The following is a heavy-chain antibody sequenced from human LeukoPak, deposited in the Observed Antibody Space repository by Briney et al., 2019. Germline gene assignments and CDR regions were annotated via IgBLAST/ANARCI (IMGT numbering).Heavy chain of an antibody. V-gene: IGHV4-59*01. D-gene: IGHD6-13*01. CDR1: GGSISSYY. J-gene: IGHJ5*02. CDR2: IYYSGST. Sequence: PSETLSLTCTVSGGSISSYYWSWIRQPPGKGLEWIGYIYYSGSTNYNPSLKSRVTISVDTSKNQFSLKLSSVTAADTAVYYCARTYSSWYYEVLYNCCDLWGQGTLVSVSS. CDR3: ARTYSSWYYEVLYNCCDL.